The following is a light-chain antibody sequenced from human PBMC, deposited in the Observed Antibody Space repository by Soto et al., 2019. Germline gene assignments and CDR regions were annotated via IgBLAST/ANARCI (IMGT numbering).Light chain of an antibody. CDR3: QQRGT. Sequence: DIQMTQSPSTLSASVGDRVTITCRASQSISSWLAWYQQKPGKAPKLLIYKASSLESGVPSRFSGSGSGTEFTITISSLQPDDFATYYCQQRGTFGQGTKVEIK. J-gene: IGKJ1*01. V-gene: IGKV1-5*03. CDR1: QSISSW. CDR2: KAS.